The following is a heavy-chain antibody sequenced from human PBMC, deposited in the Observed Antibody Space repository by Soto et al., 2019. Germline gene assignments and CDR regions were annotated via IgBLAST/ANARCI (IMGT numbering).Heavy chain of an antibody. CDR2: IYYSGST. Sequence: PSETLSLTCTVSGGSISSSSYYWGWIRQPPGKGLEWIGSIYYSGSTCYNPSLKSRVTISVDTSKNQFSLKLSSVTAADTAVYYCARLLRHNYYGMDVWGQGTTVTVSS. J-gene: IGHJ6*02. CDR1: GGSISSSSYY. V-gene: IGHV4-39*01. CDR3: ARLLRHNYYGMDV. D-gene: IGHD5-12*01.